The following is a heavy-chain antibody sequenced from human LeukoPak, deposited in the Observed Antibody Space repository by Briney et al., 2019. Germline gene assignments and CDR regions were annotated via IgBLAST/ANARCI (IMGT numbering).Heavy chain of an antibody. Sequence: VASVTVSCKASGYTFTSYDINWVRQATGQGLAWMGWMNPNSGNTGYAQKFQGRVTITRNTSISTAYMELSSLRSEDTAVYYCARGRRYCSSTSCYTGPYYYYMDVWGKGTTVTVSS. CDR1: GYTFTSYD. J-gene: IGHJ6*03. CDR2: MNPNSGNT. V-gene: IGHV1-8*03. CDR3: ARGRRYCSSTSCYTGPYYYYMDV. D-gene: IGHD2-2*02.